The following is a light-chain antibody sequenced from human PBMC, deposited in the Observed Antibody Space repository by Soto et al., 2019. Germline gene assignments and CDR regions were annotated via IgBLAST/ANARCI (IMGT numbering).Light chain of an antibody. CDR3: QQLNSYRT. CDR1: QGISSY. V-gene: IGKV1-9*01. Sequence: DIQLTQSPSFLSASVGDRVTITCRASQGISSYLAWYQQKPGKAPKLLIYAASTLQSGVPSRFSGSGSGTEFTLTISSLQPEDFATYYCQQLNSYRTFGQGNKVEI. CDR2: AAS. J-gene: IGKJ1*01.